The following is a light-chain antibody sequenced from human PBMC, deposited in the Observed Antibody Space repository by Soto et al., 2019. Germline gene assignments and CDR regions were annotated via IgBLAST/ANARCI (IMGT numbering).Light chain of an antibody. Sequence: AIQLTQSPSSLSASVGDRVTITCRASQGISSALAWYQQKPGKSPNLLIYDVSSLESGVPSRFSGSGSGTDFTLTISSLQPGDFATYYCQQFNTYPALTFGGGTKVDIK. CDR3: QQFNTYPALT. CDR1: QGISSA. CDR2: DVS. V-gene: IGKV1-13*02. J-gene: IGKJ4*01.